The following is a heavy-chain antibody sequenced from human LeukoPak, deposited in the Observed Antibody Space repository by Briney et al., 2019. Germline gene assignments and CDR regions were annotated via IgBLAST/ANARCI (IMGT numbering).Heavy chain of an antibody. Sequence: SETLSLTCTISGASISTYYWSWVRQPAGKGLEWIGRIYASGNTYKNPSLESRVTMSVDTSNNQFTLNLTSVTGADTAMYYCVKDGPLGSDFWGQGTQVTVSS. V-gene: IGHV4-4*07. D-gene: IGHD2-15*01. J-gene: IGHJ4*02. CDR2: IYASGNT. CDR1: GASISTYY. CDR3: VKDGPLGSDF.